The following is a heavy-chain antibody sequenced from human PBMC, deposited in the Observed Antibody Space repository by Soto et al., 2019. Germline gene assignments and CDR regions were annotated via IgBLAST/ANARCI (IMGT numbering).Heavy chain of an antibody. J-gene: IGHJ4*02. CDR1: GGSISSGDYY. D-gene: IGHD2-21*02. Sequence: SETLSLTCTVSGGSISSGDYYWSWIRQPPGKGLERIGYIYYSGSTYYNPSLKSRVTISVDTSKNQFSLKLSSVTAADTAVYYCASTIVVVTAIYFDYWGQGTLVTVSS. CDR2: IYYSGST. V-gene: IGHV4-30-4*01. CDR3: ASTIVVVTAIYFDY.